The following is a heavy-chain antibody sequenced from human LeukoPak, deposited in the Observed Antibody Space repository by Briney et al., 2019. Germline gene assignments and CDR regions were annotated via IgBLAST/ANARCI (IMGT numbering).Heavy chain of an antibody. V-gene: IGHV1-2*02. D-gene: IGHD3-22*01. Sequence: ASVKVSCKASGYTFTGYYMHWVRQAPGQGLEWMGWINPNSGGTNYAQKFQGRVTITRDTSISTAYMELSSLRSEDTAVYYCARDYYDSSGYKYWGQGTLVTVSS. CDR1: GYTFTGYY. CDR3: ARDYYDSSGYKY. CDR2: INPNSGGT. J-gene: IGHJ4*02.